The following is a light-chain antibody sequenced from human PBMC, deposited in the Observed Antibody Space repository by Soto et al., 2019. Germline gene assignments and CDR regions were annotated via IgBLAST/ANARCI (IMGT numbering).Light chain of an antibody. Sequence: DIQMTQSAPFLSASVGNRVTITCRASQSINMYLNWYQQKVGKAPELLISGATNLQRGVPPRFSGSGSGTDFTLTISGLQPEDFATYFCQQSHSTPYTFGQGTKLEI. J-gene: IGKJ2*01. CDR2: GAT. CDR1: QSINMY. V-gene: IGKV1-39*01. CDR3: QQSHSTPYT.